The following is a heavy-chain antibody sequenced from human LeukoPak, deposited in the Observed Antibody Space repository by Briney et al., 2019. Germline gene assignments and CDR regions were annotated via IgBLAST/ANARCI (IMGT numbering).Heavy chain of an antibody. Sequence: GGSLRLSCAASGFTFSSYWMSWVRQAPGKGLEWVANIKQDGSEKYYVDSVKGRFTISRDNAKNSPYLQMNSLRAEDTAVYYCAKGNDYYYYMDVWGKGTTVTVSS. CDR3: AKGNDYYYYMDV. D-gene: IGHD1-1*01. V-gene: IGHV3-7*03. CDR1: GFTFSSYW. CDR2: IKQDGSEK. J-gene: IGHJ6*03.